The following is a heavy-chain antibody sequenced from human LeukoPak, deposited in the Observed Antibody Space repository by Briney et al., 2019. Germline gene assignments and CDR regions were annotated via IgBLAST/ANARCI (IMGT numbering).Heavy chain of an antibody. V-gene: IGHV1-46*01. Sequence: ASVKVSCKASGYTFTSYYMHWVRQAPGQGLEWMGIINPSGGSTSYAQKFQGRVTMTRDTSTSTVYMELSSLRSEDTAVYYCARARLDCSGGSCYLDYWGQGTLVTVSS. D-gene: IGHD2-15*01. CDR1: GYTFTSYY. CDR2: INPSGGST. J-gene: IGHJ4*02. CDR3: ARARLDCSGGSCYLDY.